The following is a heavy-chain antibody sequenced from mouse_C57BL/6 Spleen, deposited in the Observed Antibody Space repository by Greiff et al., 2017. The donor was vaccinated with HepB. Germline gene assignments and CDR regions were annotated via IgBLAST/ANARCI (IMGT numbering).Heavy chain of an antibody. Sequence: VQLQQPGAELVRPGTSVKLSCKASGYTFTSYWMHWVKQRPGQGLEWIGVIDPSDSYTNYKQKFKGKATLTVDTSYSTAYMQLSSLTSEDSAVYYCARGKNWVDYWGQGTTLTVSS. CDR3: ARGKNWVDY. V-gene: IGHV1-59*01. CDR2: IDPSDSYT. J-gene: IGHJ2*01. D-gene: IGHD4-1*01. CDR1: GYTFTSYW.